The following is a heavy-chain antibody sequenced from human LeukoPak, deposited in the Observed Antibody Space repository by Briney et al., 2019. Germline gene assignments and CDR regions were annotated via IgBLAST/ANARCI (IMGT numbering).Heavy chain of an antibody. CDR1: GFTFSSYG. CDR2: IWYDGSNK. Sequence: PGGSLRFSCAASGFTFSSYGMHWVRQAPGKGLEWVAVIWYDGSNKYYADSVKGRFTISRDNSKNTLYLQMNSLRAEDTAVYYCARDGEQWLVRNWFDPWGQGTLVTVSS. CDR3: ARDGEQWLVRNWFDP. D-gene: IGHD6-19*01. V-gene: IGHV3-33*01. J-gene: IGHJ5*02.